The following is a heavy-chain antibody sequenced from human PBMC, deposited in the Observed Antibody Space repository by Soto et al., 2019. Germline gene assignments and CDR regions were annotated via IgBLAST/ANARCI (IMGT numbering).Heavy chain of an antibody. Sequence: GGSLRLSCAASGFTFSSYWMHWSRQAPGKGLVWVSRINSDGSSTSYADSVKGRFTISRDNAKNTLYLQMNSLRAEDTAVYYCARDQQRMAAAGLTNLFDIWGQGTMVTVSS. J-gene: IGHJ3*02. CDR3: ARDQQRMAAAGLTNLFDI. CDR2: INSDGSST. V-gene: IGHV3-74*01. D-gene: IGHD6-13*01. CDR1: GFTFSSYW.